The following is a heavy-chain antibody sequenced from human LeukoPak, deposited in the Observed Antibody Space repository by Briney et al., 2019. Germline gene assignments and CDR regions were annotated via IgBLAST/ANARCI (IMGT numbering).Heavy chain of an antibody. J-gene: IGHJ4*02. V-gene: IGHV1-2*02. Sequence: ASVKVSCKASGYTFSAYYMHWVRQAPRQEPEWMGEMQPNTGATQYAQRFQGRVTMTRDRSITTAYMELSSLTSDDTAVYYCAKDSSSGWLSPDYWGQGTLVTVSS. CDR2: MQPNTGAT. D-gene: IGHD6-19*01. CDR1: GYTFSAYY. CDR3: AKDSSSGWLSPDY.